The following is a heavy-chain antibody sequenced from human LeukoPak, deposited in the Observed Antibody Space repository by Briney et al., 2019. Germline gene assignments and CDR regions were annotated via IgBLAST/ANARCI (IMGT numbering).Heavy chain of an antibody. D-gene: IGHD2-15*01. CDR1: GYTFTSNG. CDR3: VREADQDFSGGSCYRSSGNWLDP. Sequence: ASVKVSCKASGYTFTSNGSSWVRQAPGQGLEWMGWISAYNGNINYAQKFQGRVTMTTDTSTSTAHMELRSLRSDDTAVYYCVREADQDFSGGSCYRSSGNWLDPWGQGTLVTVSS. J-gene: IGHJ5*02. V-gene: IGHV1-18*04. CDR2: ISAYNGNI.